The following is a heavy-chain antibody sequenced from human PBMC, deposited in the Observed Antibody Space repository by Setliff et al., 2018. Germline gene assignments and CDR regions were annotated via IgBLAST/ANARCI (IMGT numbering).Heavy chain of an antibody. D-gene: IGHD2-21*02. V-gene: IGHV3-73*01. CDR3: AGAGGNSDYFDY. CDR1: GFSFSGSG. CDR2: IRGRTDNYAP. Sequence: VGSLRLSCAASGFSFSGSGVYWVRQASVKGLEWIGRIRGRTDNYAPIYAASVKGRFTISRDDSKNTAYLQMNSLKIEDTAVYYCAGAGGNSDYFDYWGQGTLVTVSS. J-gene: IGHJ4*02.